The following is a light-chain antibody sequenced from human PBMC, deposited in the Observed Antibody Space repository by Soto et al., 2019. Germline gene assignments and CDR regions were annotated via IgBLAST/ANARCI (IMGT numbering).Light chain of an antibody. V-gene: IGKV3-11*01. CDR2: GAF. CDR3: QQYSSYWT. CDR1: PSVTNY. Sequence: EIVLTQSPATLSLSPGERATLSCRASPSVTNYLAWYQQKPGQAPRLVIYGAFNRATGIPARFSGSGSGTDFTLTISSLEPEDFAVYYCQQYSSYWTFGQGTKVEIK. J-gene: IGKJ1*01.